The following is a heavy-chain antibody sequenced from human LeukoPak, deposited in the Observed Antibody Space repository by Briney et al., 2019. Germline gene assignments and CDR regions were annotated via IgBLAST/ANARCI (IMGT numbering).Heavy chain of an antibody. J-gene: IGHJ4*02. V-gene: IGHV4-59*08. D-gene: IGHD6-19*01. Sequence: PSETLSLTCTVSGGSISGYYWSWVRQPPGKGPEWIGYIYYSRSTNYNPSLKSRVTISVDTSKNQFSLKMNSVTAADTAVYYCARLASSGWSHCDYWGQGTLVTASS. CDR1: GGSISGYY. CDR2: IYYSRST. CDR3: ARLASSGWSHCDY.